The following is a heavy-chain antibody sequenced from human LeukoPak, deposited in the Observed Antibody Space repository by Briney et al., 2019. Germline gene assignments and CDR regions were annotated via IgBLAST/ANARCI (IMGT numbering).Heavy chain of an antibody. CDR3: ARGSYLYGMDV. CDR1: RGSLGGYN. V-gene: IGHV4-34*01. CDR2: INHSGST. Sequence: PSETLSLTSAVYRGSLGGYNWGGFRHPPGKGRGGIGEINHSGSTNYNPSLKTRVTISVDTSKNQFSLKLSSVAAADTAVYYCARGSYLYGMDVWGQGTTVTVSS. J-gene: IGHJ6*02.